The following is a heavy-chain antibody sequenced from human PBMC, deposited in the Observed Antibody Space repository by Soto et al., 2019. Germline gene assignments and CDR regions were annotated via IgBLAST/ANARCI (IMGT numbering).Heavy chain of an antibody. D-gene: IGHD6-19*01. CDR1: GFTFSSYA. J-gene: IGHJ3*02. CDR3: AKGRDVWQWPQDAFDI. Sequence: QPGGSLRLSCAASGFTFSSYAMSWVRQAPGKGLEWVSAISGSGGSTYYADSVKGRFTISRDNSKNTLYLQMNSLRAEDTAVYYCAKGRDVWQWPQDAFDIWGQGTMVTVSS. V-gene: IGHV3-23*01. CDR2: ISGSGGST.